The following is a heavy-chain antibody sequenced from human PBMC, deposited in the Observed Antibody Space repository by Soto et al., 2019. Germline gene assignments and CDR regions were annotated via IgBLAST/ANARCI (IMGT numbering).Heavy chain of an antibody. D-gene: IGHD2-15*01. CDR1: GFTFSSYG. Sequence: PGGSLRLSCAASGFTFSSYGMHWVRQAPGRGLEWVAVISYDGSNKYYADSLKGRFTISRDNAKKSLYLQMNSLRVEDTAVYYCARGRSDDYFDYWGQGTLVTVSS. V-gene: IGHV3-30*03. CDR2: ISYDGSNK. CDR3: ARGRSDDYFDY. J-gene: IGHJ4*02.